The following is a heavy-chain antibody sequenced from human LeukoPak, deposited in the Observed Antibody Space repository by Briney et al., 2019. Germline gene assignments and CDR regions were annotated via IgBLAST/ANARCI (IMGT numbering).Heavy chain of an antibody. V-gene: IGHV1-69*13. CDR3: ARGSVVVPAARHQYNWFDP. Sequence: ASVKVSCKASGGIFSSYAISWVRQAPGQGLDWMGGIIPIFGTANYAQKFQGRVTITADESTSTAYMELSSLRSEDTAVYYCARGSVVVPAARHQYNWFDPWGQGTLVTVSS. CDR1: GGIFSSYA. D-gene: IGHD2-2*01. CDR2: IIPIFGTA. J-gene: IGHJ5*02.